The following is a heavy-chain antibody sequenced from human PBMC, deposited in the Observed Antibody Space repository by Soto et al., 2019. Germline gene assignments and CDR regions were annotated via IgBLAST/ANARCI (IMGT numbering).Heavy chain of an antibody. D-gene: IGHD1-26*01. CDR1: ERIFKGFG. CDR2: IRYDGSDI. CDR3: ARDGVGATAYFGYFDY. V-gene: IGHV3-33*01. Sequence: GGSKRVSWAAAERIFKGFGMHWVRQEPGKGLEWVAVIRYDGSDIHYADSVKGRFTISRDNSKNTLYLQMDSLRGEDTAVYYCARDGVGATAYFGYFDYWGQGALVTVSS. J-gene: IGHJ4*02.